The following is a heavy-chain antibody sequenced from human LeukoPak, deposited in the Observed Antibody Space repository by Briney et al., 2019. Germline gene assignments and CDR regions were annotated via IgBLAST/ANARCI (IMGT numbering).Heavy chain of an antibody. CDR3: AKDGDEDGPIGTTPPSFDP. CDR2: ISYDGSNK. CDR1: GFTFSSYG. Sequence: GRSLRLSCAASGFTFSSYGMHWVRQAPGKGLEWVAVISYDGSNKYYADSVKGRFTLSSDNSKNTLYLQMSSRRDDDAAVYYCAKDGDEDGPIGTTPPSFDPWGQGTLVSVCS. J-gene: IGHJ5*02. V-gene: IGHV3-30*18. D-gene: IGHD1-1*01.